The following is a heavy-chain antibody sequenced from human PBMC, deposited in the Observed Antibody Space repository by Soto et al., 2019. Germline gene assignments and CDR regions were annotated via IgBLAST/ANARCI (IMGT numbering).Heavy chain of an antibody. CDR2: IKQDGSEK. D-gene: IGHD3-16*02. CDR1: GFTFSSDL. J-gene: IGHJ4*02. V-gene: IGHV3-7*01. Sequence: GGSLILSWAASGFTFSSDLMRWVRQAPGKGLEWLASIKQDGSEKHYVDSVKGRFTISRDNAKNSLYLQMNSLRVEDTAVYYCARVYYDYIWGSYPLVYWGQGTLVTVSS. CDR3: ARVYYDYIWGSYPLVY.